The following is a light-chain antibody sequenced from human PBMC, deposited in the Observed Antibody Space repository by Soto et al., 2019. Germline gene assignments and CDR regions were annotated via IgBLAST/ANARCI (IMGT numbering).Light chain of an antibody. Sequence: EIVLTQSPGTLSLSPGERATLSCRASQSVASGHLAWYQQTPGQAPRLLVSDASSRATGIPDRFSGSASGTDFTLTISRLEPEDSAVYYCQQRSNWPPGFTFGPGTKVDIK. CDR2: DAS. CDR3: QQRSNWPPGFT. V-gene: IGKV3D-20*02. J-gene: IGKJ3*01. CDR1: QSVASGH.